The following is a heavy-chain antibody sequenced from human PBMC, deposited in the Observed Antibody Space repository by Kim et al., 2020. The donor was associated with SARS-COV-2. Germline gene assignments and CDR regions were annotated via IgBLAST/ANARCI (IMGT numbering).Heavy chain of an antibody. CDR3: ARSVEGGSYKKNAFDI. CDR1: GYSFTSYW. Sequence: GESLKISCKGSGYSFTSYWIGWVRQMPGKGLEWMGIIYPGDSDTRYSPSFQGQVTISADKSISTAYLQWSSLKASDTAMYYCARSVEGGSYKKNAFDIWGQGTMVTVSS. D-gene: IGHD1-26*01. J-gene: IGHJ3*02. CDR2: IYPGDSDT. V-gene: IGHV5-51*01.